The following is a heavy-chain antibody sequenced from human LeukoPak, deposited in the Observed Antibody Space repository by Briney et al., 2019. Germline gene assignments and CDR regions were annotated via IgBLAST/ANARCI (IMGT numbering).Heavy chain of an antibody. J-gene: IGHJ4*02. V-gene: IGHV4-39*07. CDR2: IYYSGST. D-gene: IGHD6-19*01. Sequence: SETLSLTCTVSGGSISSSSYYWGWIRQPPGKGLEWIGSIYYSGSTYYNPSLKSRVTISVDTSKNQFSLKLSSVTAADTAVYYCESAIAVAEADYWGQGTLVTVSS. CDR3: ESAIAVAEADY. CDR1: GGSISSSSYY.